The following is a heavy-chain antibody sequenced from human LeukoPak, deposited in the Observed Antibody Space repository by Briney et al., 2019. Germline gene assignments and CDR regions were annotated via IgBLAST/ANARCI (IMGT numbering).Heavy chain of an antibody. D-gene: IGHD2-2*01. V-gene: IGHV1-69*01. J-gene: IGHJ5*02. CDR1: GGTFSSYA. Sequence: SVKVSCKASGGTFSSYAISWVRQAPGQGLEWIGGNIPIFGTANYAQKFQGRVTITADESTSTAYMELSSLRSEDTAVYYCARVKRGYCSSTSCSNWFDPWGQGTLVTVSS. CDR2: NIPIFGTA. CDR3: ARVKRGYCSSTSCSNWFDP.